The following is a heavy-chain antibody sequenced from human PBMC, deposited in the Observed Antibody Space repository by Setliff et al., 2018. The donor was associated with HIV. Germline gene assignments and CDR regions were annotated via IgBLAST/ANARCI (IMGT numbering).Heavy chain of an antibody. V-gene: IGHV3-53*01. J-gene: IGHJ4*02. Sequence: PSETLSLTCAVYGGSFSGYYWSWIRQPPGKGLEWVPLIYAAGATYYADSVEGRFTISRDTSTNTLYLQMHSLRADDTAVYYCAKGSGFHDYWGQGTRVTVSS. CDR1: GGSFSGYY. D-gene: IGHD6-19*01. CDR2: IYAAGAT. CDR3: AKGSGFHDY.